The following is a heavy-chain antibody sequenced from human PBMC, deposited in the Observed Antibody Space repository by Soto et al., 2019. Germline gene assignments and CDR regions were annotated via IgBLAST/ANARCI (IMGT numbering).Heavy chain of an antibody. CDR2: VFYSGAT. J-gene: IGHJ4*02. CDR3: ARAGFSYGHLLF. V-gene: IGHV4-30-4*01. D-gene: IGHD3-10*01. CDR1: GGPIKTGDYY. Sequence: KPSETLSLTCNVSGGPIKTGDYYWNWIRQPPGKGLEWIGYVFYSGATNYSPSLKSRAAISMDTSKNQFSLSLTSVTAAGTAVYYCARAGFSYGHLLFWGQGIRVTVSS.